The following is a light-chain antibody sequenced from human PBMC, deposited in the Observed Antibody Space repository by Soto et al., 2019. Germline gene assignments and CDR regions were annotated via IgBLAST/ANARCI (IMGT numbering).Light chain of an antibody. V-gene: IGLV2-8*01. CDR2: EVT. Sequence: QSALTQPPSASGSPGQSLTISCTGTSSDVGGYNYVSWYQQRPGKAPKLVIYEVTKRPSGVPDRFSGSKSGSTASLTVSGLPADDEAEYYCASYAGTKLLVFGSGTKLTVL. CDR1: SSDVGGYNY. CDR3: ASYAGTKLLV. J-gene: IGLJ2*01.